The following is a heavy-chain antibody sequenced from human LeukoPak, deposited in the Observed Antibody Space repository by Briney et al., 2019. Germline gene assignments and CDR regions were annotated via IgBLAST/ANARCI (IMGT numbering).Heavy chain of an antibody. CDR1: GFTFNNYA. CDR3: ATSTYYYDSSGYYYAPRDY. D-gene: IGHD3-22*01. CDR2: IKQDGSEK. V-gene: IGHV3-7*03. J-gene: IGHJ4*02. Sequence: GGSLRLSCAAAGFTFNNYAMSWVRQAPGKGLEWVANIKQDGSEKYYVDSVKGRFTISRDNAKNSLYLQMNSLRAEDTAVYYCATSTYYYDSSGYYYAPRDYWGQGTLVTVSS.